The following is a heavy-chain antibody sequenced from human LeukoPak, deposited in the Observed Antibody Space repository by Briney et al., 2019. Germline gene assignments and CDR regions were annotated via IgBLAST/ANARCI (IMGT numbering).Heavy chain of an antibody. V-gene: IGHV4-39*01. Sequence: PSETLSLTCTVSGGSISSSSYYWGWIRQPPGKGLEWIASIYYSGSTYYNPSLKSRVTISVDTSKNQFSLKLSSVTAADTAVYYCARQRAPALIDYWGQGTLVTVSS. J-gene: IGHJ4*02. CDR1: GGSISSSSYY. D-gene: IGHD1-26*01. CDR2: IYYSGST. CDR3: ARQRAPALIDY.